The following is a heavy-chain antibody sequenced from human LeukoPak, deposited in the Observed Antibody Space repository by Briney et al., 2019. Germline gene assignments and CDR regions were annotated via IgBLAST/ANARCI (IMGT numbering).Heavy chain of an antibody. CDR3: ARMGCSSASCYTLDY. CDR1: GYTFTSYG. Sequence: GASVKVSCKASGYTFTSYGISWVRQAPGQGLEWMGWISVYNTNTNSAQNVQGRVTMTTDTSTSTAYMELRSLRSDDTAVYYCARMGCSSASCYTLDYWGQGTLVTVSS. D-gene: IGHD2-2*02. J-gene: IGHJ4*02. CDR2: ISVYNTNT. V-gene: IGHV1-18*01.